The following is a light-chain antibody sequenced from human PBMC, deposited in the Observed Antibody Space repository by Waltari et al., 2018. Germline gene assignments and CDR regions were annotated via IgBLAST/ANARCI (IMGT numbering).Light chain of an antibody. CDR2: AAS. Sequence: DIQMTQSPSSVSASVGDRVTLTCRASHAIRNYLAWFHQKPGRAPKPLIYAASSLQSGVPSKFSGSGYGTEFTLPISSLQPEDFASYYCQQYYSFPLTFGGGTKVEIK. CDR3: QQYYSFPLT. CDR1: HAIRNY. V-gene: IGKV1-16*02. J-gene: IGKJ4*01.